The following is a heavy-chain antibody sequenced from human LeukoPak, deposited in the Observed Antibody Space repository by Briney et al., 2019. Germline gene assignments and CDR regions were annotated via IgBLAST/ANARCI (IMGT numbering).Heavy chain of an antibody. CDR2: INPNSGGT. CDR3: ARGYIAAAGIDY. V-gene: IGHV1-2*02. Sequence: GASVKVSCKASGYTFTGYYMHWVRQAPGQGLEWMGWINPNSGGTHYDQKFQGRVTVTRDTSINTTYMQFSSLTSDDTAVYYCARGYIAAAGIDYWGQGTLVTVSS. J-gene: IGHJ4*02. D-gene: IGHD6-13*01. CDR1: GYTFTGYY.